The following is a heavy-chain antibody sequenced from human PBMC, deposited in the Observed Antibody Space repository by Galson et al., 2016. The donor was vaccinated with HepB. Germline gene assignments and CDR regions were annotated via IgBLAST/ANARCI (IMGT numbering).Heavy chain of an antibody. V-gene: IGHV3-30*18. Sequence: SLRLSCAASAFNIRKNYMSWVRQAPGQGLEWVAVISYDGSNKYYADSVKGRFTISRDNSKNTLYLQMNSLRAEDTAVYYCAKDHCSSTSCYFDYWGQGTLVTVSS. CDR1: AFNIRKNY. D-gene: IGHD2-2*01. CDR3: AKDHCSSTSCYFDY. CDR2: ISYDGSNK. J-gene: IGHJ4*02.